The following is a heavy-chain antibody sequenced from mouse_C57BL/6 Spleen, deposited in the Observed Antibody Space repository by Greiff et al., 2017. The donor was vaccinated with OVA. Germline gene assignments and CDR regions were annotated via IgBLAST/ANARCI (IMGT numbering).Heavy chain of an antibody. CDR1: GYTFTDYE. D-gene: IGHD2-5*01. J-gene: IGHJ3*01. V-gene: IGHV1-15*01. CDR2: IDPETGGT. CDR3: TRGGYSNTPWFAY. Sequence: QVQLQQSGAELVRPGASVTLSCKASGYTFTDYEMHWVKQTPVHGLEWIGAIDPETGGTAYNQKFKGKAILTADKSSSTAYMELRSLTSEASAVYECTRGGYSNTPWFAYWGQGTLVTVSA.